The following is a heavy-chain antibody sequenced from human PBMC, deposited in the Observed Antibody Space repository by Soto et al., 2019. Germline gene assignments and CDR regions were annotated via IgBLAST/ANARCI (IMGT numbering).Heavy chain of an antibody. CDR1: GGSIRSSY. Sequence: SETLSLTCTVSGGSIRSSYWSWIRQPPGKGLEWIGYIYYSGNANYNPSLKSRVTISLDTSNNQFSLNLSSVIAADTAIYYCARARNYDILTGYQNWFGPWGQGTQVTVSS. CDR3: ARARNYDILTGYQNWFGP. V-gene: IGHV4-59*01. J-gene: IGHJ5*02. D-gene: IGHD3-9*01. CDR2: IYYSGNA.